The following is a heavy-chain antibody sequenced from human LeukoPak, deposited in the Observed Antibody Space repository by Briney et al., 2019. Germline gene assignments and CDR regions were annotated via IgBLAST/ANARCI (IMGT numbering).Heavy chain of an antibody. D-gene: IGHD2-15*01. CDR1: GFTFSSYA. CDR3: AAVGYCSGGSCYWGDYYYGMDV. CDR2: ISYDGSNK. J-gene: IGHJ6*02. V-gene: IGHV3-30-3*01. Sequence: GGSLRLSCAASGFTFSSYAMHWVRQAPGKGLEWVAVISYDGSNKYYADSVKGRFTISRDNSKNMLYLQMNSLRAEDTAVYYCAAVGYCSGGSCYWGDYYYGMDVWGQGTTVTVSS.